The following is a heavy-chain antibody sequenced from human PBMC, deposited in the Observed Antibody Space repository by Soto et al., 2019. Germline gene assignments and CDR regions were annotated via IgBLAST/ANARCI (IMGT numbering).Heavy chain of an antibody. CDR1: GGSISSSSYY. CDR2: IYYSGRT. V-gene: IGHV4-39*01. CDR3: ARRGAMVRGVIH. Sequence: WETRSLTCTVSGGSISSSSYYWGWIRQPPVKGLEWIGSIYYSGRTYYNPSLNSRVTISVDTSKNQCSLKLSSLTAAAPAVYYCARRGAMVRGVIHWGPGTLVTVSS. J-gene: IGHJ4*02. D-gene: IGHD3-10*01.